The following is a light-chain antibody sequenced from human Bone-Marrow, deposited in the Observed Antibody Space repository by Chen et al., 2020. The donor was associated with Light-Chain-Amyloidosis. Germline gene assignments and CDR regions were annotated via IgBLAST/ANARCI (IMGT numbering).Light chain of an antibody. CDR1: SGDVGTYNY. CDR2: AVS. Sequence: QSSLTQPASVSGSPGHSIPIPCPGTSGDVGTYNYVSWYQQHPGKAPKVMIYAVSNRPSGVSNRFSGSKSGNTASLTISGLQAEDEADYYCSSFTSSSSYVFGPGTKVTVL. V-gene: IGLV2-14*01. J-gene: IGLJ1*01. CDR3: SSFTSSSSYV.